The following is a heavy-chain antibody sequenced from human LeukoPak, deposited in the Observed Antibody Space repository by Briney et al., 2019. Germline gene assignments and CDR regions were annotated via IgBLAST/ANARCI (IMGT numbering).Heavy chain of an antibody. CDR2: ISSSSSTI. J-gene: IGHJ4*02. CDR3: ARGRIAPAATDY. CDR1: GFTLSSFS. Sequence: GGSLRLSCAASGFTLSSFSMNWVHLAPGKGLEWLSYISSSSSTIYYADSVKGRFTISRDNAKNSLYLQMNSLRDEDTAVYYCARGRIAPAATDYWGQGTLVTVSS. D-gene: IGHD2-2*01. V-gene: IGHV3-48*02.